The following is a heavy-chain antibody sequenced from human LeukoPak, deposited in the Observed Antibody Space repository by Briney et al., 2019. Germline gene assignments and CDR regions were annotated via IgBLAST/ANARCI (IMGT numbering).Heavy chain of an antibody. D-gene: IGHD6-6*01. CDR3: GRGVYAFDV. Sequence: PGGPLKLSCAASGFTFSGYWMTWVRQAPGTGLEWVTYMNEDGSEIYYVDSVKGRFTIFREKGKNSLYLQMTSLRADDTAVYYCGRGVYAFDVWGQGTMVTVSS. J-gene: IGHJ3*01. CDR2: MNEDGSEI. CDR1: GFTFSGYW. V-gene: IGHV3-7*01.